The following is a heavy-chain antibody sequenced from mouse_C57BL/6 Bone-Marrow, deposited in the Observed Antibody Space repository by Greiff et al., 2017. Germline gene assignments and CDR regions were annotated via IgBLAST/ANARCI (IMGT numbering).Heavy chain of an antibody. Sequence: VQLQQPGAELVKPGASVKLSCKASGYTFTSYWMHWVKQRPGQGLEWIGMIHPNSGSTNYNEKFKSKATLTVDKSSSTAYMQLSSLTSEDSAVYYCARSEIYYDYPYAMDYWDQGTSVTVSS. V-gene: IGHV1-64*01. CDR3: ARSEIYYDYPYAMDY. D-gene: IGHD2-4*01. CDR2: IHPNSGST. J-gene: IGHJ4*01. CDR1: GYTFTSYW.